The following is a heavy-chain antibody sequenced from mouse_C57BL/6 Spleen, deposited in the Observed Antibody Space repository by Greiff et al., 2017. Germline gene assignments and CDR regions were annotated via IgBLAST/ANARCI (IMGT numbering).Heavy chain of an antibody. D-gene: IGHD5-1*01. Sequence: QVQLKESGPGLVAPSQSLSITCTVSGFSLTSYGVHWVRQPPGKGLEWLVVIWSDGSTTYNSDPTSRLGISKDNSKCQVFFKMNSLLTDDTAMYYCARRGEYVDYYAMDYWGQGTSVTVSS. CDR3: ARRGEYVDYYAMDY. V-gene: IGHV2-6*03. CDR2: IWSDGST. J-gene: IGHJ4*01. CDR1: GFSLTSYG.